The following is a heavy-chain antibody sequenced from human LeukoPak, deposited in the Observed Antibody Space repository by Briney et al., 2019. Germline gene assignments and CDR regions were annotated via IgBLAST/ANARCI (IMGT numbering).Heavy chain of an antibody. V-gene: IGHV4-34*01. Sequence: SETLSLTCAVYGGSFSGYYWSWIRQPPGKGLEWIGEINHSGSTNYNPSLKSRVTISVDTSKNQFSLKLSSVTAADTAVYYCARKNYYYYMDVWGKGTTVAVSS. CDR2: INHSGST. CDR1: GGSFSGYY. CDR3: ARKNYYYYMDV. J-gene: IGHJ6*03.